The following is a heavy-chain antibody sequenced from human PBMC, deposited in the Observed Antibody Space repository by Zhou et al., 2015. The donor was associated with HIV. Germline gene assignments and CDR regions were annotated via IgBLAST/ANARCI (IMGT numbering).Heavy chain of an antibody. CDR2: IWYDGNNK. D-gene: IGHD3-16*01. Sequence: QVQLVESGGGVVQPGRSLRLSCAASGFTFISYGMHWVRQAPGKGLDWVAVIWYDGNNKYYADSVKGRFTISRDNSKNTVYLQMNSLRAEDTGIYYCARDGAPFRSTAYYYYVWTSGPKGPRSPSPQ. CDR1: GFTFISYG. J-gene: IGHJ6*04. CDR3: ARDGAPFRSTAYYYYVWTS. V-gene: IGHV3-33*01.